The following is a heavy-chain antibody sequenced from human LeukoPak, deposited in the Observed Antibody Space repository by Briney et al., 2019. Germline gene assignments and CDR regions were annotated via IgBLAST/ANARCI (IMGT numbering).Heavy chain of an antibody. CDR2: IRSKANSYAT. J-gene: IGHJ6*02. V-gene: IGHV3-73*01. CDR3: TRPMTTGPLYYYYYGMDV. Sequence: GGSLRLSCAASGFTFSGSAMHWVRQASGKGLEWVGRIRSKANSYATAYAASVKGRFTISRDDSKNTAYLQMNSLKAEDTAVYYCTRPMTTGPLYYYYYGMDVWGQGTTVTVSS. CDR1: GFTFSGSA. D-gene: IGHD4-17*01.